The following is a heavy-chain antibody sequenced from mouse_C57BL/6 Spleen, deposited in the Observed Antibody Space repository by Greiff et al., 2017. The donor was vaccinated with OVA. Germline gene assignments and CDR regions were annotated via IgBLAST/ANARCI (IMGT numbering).Heavy chain of an antibody. CDR3: TTYSKGGDYFDY. D-gene: IGHD2-5*01. J-gene: IGHJ2*01. V-gene: IGHV14-4*01. CDR1: GFNIKDDY. Sequence: VQLQQSGAELVRPGASVKLSCTASGFNIKDDYMHWVKQRPEQGLEWIGWIDPENGDTEYASKFQGKATKTADTSSNTAYLQLSSLTSEDTAVYYCTTYSKGGDYFDYWGQGTTLTVSS. CDR2: IDPENGDT.